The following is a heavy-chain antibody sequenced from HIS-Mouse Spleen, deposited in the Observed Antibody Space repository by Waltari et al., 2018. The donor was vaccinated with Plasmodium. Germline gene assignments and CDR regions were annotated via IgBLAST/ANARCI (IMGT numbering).Heavy chain of an antibody. CDR3: ARGRVLGTSSGYFDL. CDR2: INHSGST. CDR1: GGSFSGYY. V-gene: IGHV4-34*01. J-gene: IGHJ2*01. D-gene: IGHD3-10*01. Sequence: QVQLPQWGAGLLKPSATLSLPCADYGGSFSGYYWSWIRQPPGKGLEWIGEINHSGSTNYNPSLKSRVTISVDTSKNQFSLKLSSVTAADTAVYYCARGRVLGTSSGYFDLWGRGTLVTVSS.